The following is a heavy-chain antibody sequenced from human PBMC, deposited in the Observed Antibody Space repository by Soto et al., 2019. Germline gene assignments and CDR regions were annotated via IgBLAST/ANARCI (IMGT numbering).Heavy chain of an antibody. Sequence: GESLKISCKGSGYSFTSYWIGWVRQMPGKGLEWMGIIYPGDSDTRYSPSFQGQVTISADKSISTAYLQWSSLKASDTAMYYCARPSTVVKRRDYYYGMDVWGQGTTVTVSS. CDR2: IYPGDSDT. J-gene: IGHJ6*02. D-gene: IGHD4-17*01. V-gene: IGHV5-51*01. CDR3: ARPSTVVKRRDYYYGMDV. CDR1: GYSFTSYW.